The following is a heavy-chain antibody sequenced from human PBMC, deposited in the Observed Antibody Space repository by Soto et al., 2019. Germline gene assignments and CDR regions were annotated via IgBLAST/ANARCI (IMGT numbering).Heavy chain of an antibody. CDR1: GLFFSDYY. Sequence: LRLSCAASGLFFSDYYLSWIRQAPGKALECVAYISGTGDTKYYADSVTGRFTISRDNPKNSLYLQMNSLRPEDAAVYYCAIGGGQIYYKGLDVWGQGTAVTVSS. CDR3: AIGGGQIYYKGLDV. J-gene: IGHJ6*02. CDR2: ISGTGDTK. V-gene: IGHV3-11*01. D-gene: IGHD3-10*01.